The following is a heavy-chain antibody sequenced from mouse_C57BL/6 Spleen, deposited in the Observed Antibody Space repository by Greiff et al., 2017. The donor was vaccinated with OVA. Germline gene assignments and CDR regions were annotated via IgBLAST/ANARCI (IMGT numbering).Heavy chain of an antibody. CDR3: TRDGRGSSSYYFDY. V-gene: IGHV5-9-1*02. J-gene: IGHJ2*01. Sequence: EVKLVESGEGLVKPGGSLKLSCAASGFTFSSYAMSWVRQTPEKRLEWVAYISSGGDYIYYADTVKGRFTISRDNARNTLYLQMSSLKSEDTAMYYCTRDGRGSSSYYFDYWGQGTTRTVSS. CDR2: ISSGGDYI. D-gene: IGHD1-1*01. CDR1: GFTFSSYA.